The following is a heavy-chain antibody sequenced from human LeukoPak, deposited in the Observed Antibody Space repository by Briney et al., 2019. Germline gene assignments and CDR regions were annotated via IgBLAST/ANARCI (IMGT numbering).Heavy chain of an antibody. J-gene: IGHJ4*02. Sequence: SETLSLTCTVSGGSISSYYWSWIRQPPGKGLEWIGYIYYSGSTNYNPSLKSRVTISVDTSKNQFSLKLSSVTAADTAVYYCARTWCGSDCYHDYWGQGTLVIVSS. CDR2: IYYSGST. D-gene: IGHD2-21*02. V-gene: IGHV4-59*01. CDR3: ARTWCGSDCYHDY. CDR1: GGSISSYY.